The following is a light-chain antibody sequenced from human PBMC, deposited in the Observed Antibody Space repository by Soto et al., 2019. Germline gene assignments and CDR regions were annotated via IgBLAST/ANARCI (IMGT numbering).Light chain of an antibody. J-gene: IGLJ1*01. V-gene: IGLV2-14*01. Sequence: QSALTQPASVSGSPGQSITISCTGTSSDVGNYNYVSWYQQYPGRVPKLLIYMVSNRPSGVSNRFSGSKSGNTASLTISGLQAEDEADYYCSSYTSSSTPIVFGTGTKVTVL. CDR1: SSDVGNYNY. CDR2: MVS. CDR3: SSYTSSSTPIV.